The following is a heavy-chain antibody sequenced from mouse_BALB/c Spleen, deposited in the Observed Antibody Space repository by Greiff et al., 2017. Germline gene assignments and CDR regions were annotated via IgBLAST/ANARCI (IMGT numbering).Heavy chain of an antibody. CDR1: GYNFTSYW. Sequence: QVQLQQPGAELVKPGTSVKLSCKASGYNFTSYWINWVKLRPGQGLEWIGDIYPGSGSTNYNEKFKSKATLTVDTSSSTAYMQLSSLASEDSALYCGAGCPNCCGTGFAYWGQGTLVTVSA. D-gene: IGHD1-1*01. CDR2: IYPGSGST. CDR3: AGCPNCCGTGFAY. J-gene: IGHJ3*01. V-gene: IGHV1-55*01.